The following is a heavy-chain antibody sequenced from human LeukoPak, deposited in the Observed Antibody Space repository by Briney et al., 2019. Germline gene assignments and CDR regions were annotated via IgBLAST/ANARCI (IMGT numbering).Heavy chain of an antibody. CDR2: INPNSGGT. V-gene: IGHV1-2*06. CDR3: ARDFRDPNDAFDI. Sequence: GASVKVSCKASGYTFTGYYMHWVRQAPGQGLEWMGRINPNSGGTNYAQKFQGRVTMTRDTPISTAYMELSRLRSDDTAVYYCARDFRDPNDAFDIWGQGTMVTVSS. J-gene: IGHJ3*02. CDR1: GYTFTGYY.